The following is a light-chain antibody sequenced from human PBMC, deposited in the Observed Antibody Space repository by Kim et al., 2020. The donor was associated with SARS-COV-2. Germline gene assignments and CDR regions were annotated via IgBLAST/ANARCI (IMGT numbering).Light chain of an antibody. CDR3: AAWDDSLNVV. CDR1: SSNIGSNT. J-gene: IGLJ2*01. V-gene: IGLV1-44*01. Sequence: PEQRVTISCSGSSSNIGSNTVHWYQQLPGAAPKLLIYSNNQRPSGVPDRFSGSKSGTSASLAISGLQSEDEADYYCAAWDDSLNVVFGGGTQLTVL. CDR2: SNN.